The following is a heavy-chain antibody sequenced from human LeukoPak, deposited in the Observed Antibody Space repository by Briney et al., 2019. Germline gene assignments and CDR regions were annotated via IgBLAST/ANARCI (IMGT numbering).Heavy chain of an antibody. V-gene: IGHV4-31*03. J-gene: IGHJ4*02. CDR3: ARTHAGYFDY. D-gene: IGHD2-2*01. Sequence: SDTLSLTRTVSEGSISSGVYYGSWIRQHPEKGLEWIGYIYYSGSTYYNPSLKSRVTISVDTSKNQFSLKLSSVTAADTAVYYCARTHAGYFDYWGQGTLVTVSS. CDR1: EGSISSGVYY. CDR2: IYYSGST.